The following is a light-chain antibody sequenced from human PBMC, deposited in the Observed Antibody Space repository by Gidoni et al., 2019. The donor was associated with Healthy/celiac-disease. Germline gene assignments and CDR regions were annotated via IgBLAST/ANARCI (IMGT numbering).Light chain of an antibody. CDR3: PQSYSTLWT. J-gene: IGKJ1*01. CDR1: QSISSY. Sequence: IQMTQSPSSLCASGGDRVTITCRASQSISSYLNWYQQKPGKAPKLLIYAASSLQSGVPSRFSASGSVTDFTLTISSLQPEDFATYYCPQSYSTLWTFGQGTKVEIK. V-gene: IGKV1-39*01. CDR2: AAS.